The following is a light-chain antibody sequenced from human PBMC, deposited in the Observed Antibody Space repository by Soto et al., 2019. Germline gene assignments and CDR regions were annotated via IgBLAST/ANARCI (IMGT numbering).Light chain of an antibody. J-gene: IGKJ2*01. Sequence: EIVLTQSPATLSLSPGERATLSCRASQSVSSYLAWYQQKPGQAPRLLIYDASNRATGIPARFSGSGSGTDFTLTISSLEPEDFAVYYCQQRSNGGPAYTFGQGTKLEIK. V-gene: IGKV3-11*01. CDR2: DAS. CDR3: QQRSNGGPAYT. CDR1: QSVSSY.